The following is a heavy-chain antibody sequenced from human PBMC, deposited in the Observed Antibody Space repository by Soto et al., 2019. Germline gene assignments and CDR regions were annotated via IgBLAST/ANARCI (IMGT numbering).Heavy chain of an antibody. J-gene: IGHJ4*02. V-gene: IGHV3-23*01. CDR1: GFTIAAHA. CDR2: ISESGDIT. Sequence: QPGGSLRLSCAASGFTIAAHAMTWVRQAPGKGLEWVSSISESGDITFYAESVRGRFTISRDNSKNMLLLQLSSLRVEDTAMYYCVPGSSGTAGEDCWGQGTLVTVSS. CDR3: VPGSSGTAGEDC. D-gene: IGHD1-26*01.